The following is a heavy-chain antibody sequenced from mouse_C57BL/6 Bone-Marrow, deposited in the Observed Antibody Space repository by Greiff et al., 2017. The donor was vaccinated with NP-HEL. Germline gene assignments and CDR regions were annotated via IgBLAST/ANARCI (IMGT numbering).Heavy chain of an antibody. V-gene: IGHV1-81*01. D-gene: IGHD1-1*01. CDR2: IYPRSGNT. Sequence: LVESGAELARPGASVKLSCKASGYTFTSYGISWVKQRTGQGLEWIGEIYPRSGNTYYNEKFKGKATLTADKSSSTAYMELRSLTSENSAVYFCARWPYYYGWFAYRGQGTRVTVSA. CDR3: ARWPYYYGWFAY. CDR1: GYTFTSYG. J-gene: IGHJ3*01.